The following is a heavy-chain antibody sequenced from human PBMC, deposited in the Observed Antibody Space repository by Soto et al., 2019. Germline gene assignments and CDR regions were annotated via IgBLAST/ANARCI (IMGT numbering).Heavy chain of an antibody. J-gene: IGHJ5*02. CDR2: IYHSGST. CDR3: ARTATIPSWFDP. CDR1: GGSISSGGYS. D-gene: IGHD5-12*01. V-gene: IGHV4-30-2*02. Sequence: QLQLQESGSGLVKPSQTLSLTCAVSGGSISSGGYSWSWIRQPPGKGLEWIGYIYHSGSTYYNPSLNSRVTISVDTSKNQFSLKLSSVTAADTAVYYCARTATIPSWFDPWGQGTLVTVSS.